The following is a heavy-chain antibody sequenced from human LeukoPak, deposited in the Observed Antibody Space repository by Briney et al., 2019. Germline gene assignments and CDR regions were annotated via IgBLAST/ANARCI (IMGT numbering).Heavy chain of an antibody. CDR2: IYHSGST. V-gene: IGHV4-38-2*02. CDR3: AREGGYTYYYYYMDV. D-gene: IGHD5-12*01. CDR1: GYSISSGYY. J-gene: IGHJ6*03. Sequence: LSETLSLTCTVSGYSISSGYYWGWIRQPPGKGLEWIGSIYHSGSTYYNPSLKSRVTISVDTSKNQFSLKLSSVTAADTAVYYCAREGGYTYYYYYMDVWGKGTTVTVSS.